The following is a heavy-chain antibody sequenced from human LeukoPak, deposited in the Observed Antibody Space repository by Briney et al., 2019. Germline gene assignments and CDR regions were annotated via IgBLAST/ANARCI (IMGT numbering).Heavy chain of an antibody. CDR2: TYYRSMWYY. V-gene: IGHV6-1*01. J-gene: IGHJ5*02. Sequence: SQTLSLTCAISGDSVSSNSGAWYWIRQSPSRGLEWLGRTYYRSMWYYEYAESVKSRIAIKPDTSKNQFSLHLNSVTPEDTAVYYCAGARSGSHPDLWGQGTLVTVSS. CDR3: AGARSGSHPDL. D-gene: IGHD1-26*01. CDR1: GDSVSSNSGA.